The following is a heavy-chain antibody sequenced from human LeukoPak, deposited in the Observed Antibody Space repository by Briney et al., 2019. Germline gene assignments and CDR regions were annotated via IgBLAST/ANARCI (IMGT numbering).Heavy chain of an antibody. CDR3: ARGGRLRYFDWLPSNWFDP. V-gene: IGHV4-34*01. D-gene: IGHD3-9*01. Sequence: PSETLSLTCAVYGGSFSGYHWSWIRQPPGKGLEWIGEINHSGSTNYNPSLKSRVTISVDTSKNQFSLKLSSVTAADTAVYYCARGGRLRYFDWLPSNWFDPWGQGTLVTVSS. J-gene: IGHJ5*02. CDR2: INHSGST. CDR1: GGSFSGYH.